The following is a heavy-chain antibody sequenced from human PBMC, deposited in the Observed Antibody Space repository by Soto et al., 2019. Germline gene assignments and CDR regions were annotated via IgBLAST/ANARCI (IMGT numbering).Heavy chain of an antibody. CDR3: VKDYYDTLAGYYGPDY. CDR1: GGSISSGGYS. D-gene: IGHD3-9*01. CDR2: IYHSGST. V-gene: IGHV4-30-2*02. J-gene: IGHJ4*02. Sequence: TLSLTCAVSGGSISSGGYSWSWIRQPPGKGLEWIGYIYHSGSTYYNPSLKSRVTISVDRSKNTLYLQLNSLRPEDTAVYYCVKDYYDTLAGYYGPDYWGQGTLVTVSS.